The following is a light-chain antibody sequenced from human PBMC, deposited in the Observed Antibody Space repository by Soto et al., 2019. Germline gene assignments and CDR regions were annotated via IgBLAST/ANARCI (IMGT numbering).Light chain of an antibody. J-gene: IGLJ2*01. CDR3: QSYDSSLSVGVV. CDR2: GNS. Sequence: QSVLTQPPSVSGAPGQRVTISCTGSSSNIGAGYDVHWYQQLPGTAPKLLIYGNSNRPSGVPDRFSGSKSGTSASLAITGLQAEDKADYYCQSYDSSLSVGVVFGGGTKLTVL. CDR1: SSNIGAGYD. V-gene: IGLV1-40*01.